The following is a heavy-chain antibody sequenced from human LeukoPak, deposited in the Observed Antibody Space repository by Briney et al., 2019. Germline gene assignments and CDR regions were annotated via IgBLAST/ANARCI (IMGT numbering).Heavy chain of an antibody. V-gene: IGHV3-43*01. CDR2: ISWDGGST. Sequence: PGGSLRLSCAASGFTFDDYTMHWVRQAPGKGLEWVSLISWDGGSTYYADSVKGRFTISRDNSKNSLYLQMNSLRTEDTALYYCAKDGSSAAPLWGQGTLVTVSS. D-gene: IGHD6-25*01. CDR3: AKDGSSAAPL. J-gene: IGHJ4*02. CDR1: GFTFDDYT.